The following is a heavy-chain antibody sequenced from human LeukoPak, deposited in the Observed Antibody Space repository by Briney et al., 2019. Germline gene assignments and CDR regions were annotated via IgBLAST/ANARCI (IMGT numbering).Heavy chain of an antibody. CDR2: ISAYNGNT. D-gene: IGHD2-15*01. Sequence: ASVKVSCKTSGYTFATYGVSWVRQAPGQGLEWMGWISAYNGNTNYAQNLQGRVTMTTDTSTSTAYMELRSLKSDDTAVYYCARVYCSDGNCYPPQGYWGQGTLVTVSS. J-gene: IGHJ4*02. V-gene: IGHV1-18*01. CDR3: ARVYCSDGNCYPPQGY. CDR1: GYTFATYG.